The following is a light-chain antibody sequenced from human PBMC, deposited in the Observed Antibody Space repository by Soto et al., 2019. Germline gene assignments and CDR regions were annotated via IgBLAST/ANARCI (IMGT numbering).Light chain of an antibody. Sequence: EIVLTQSPATLSLSPGERATLSCRASQSITDYLGWYQQKPGQAPRLLIYATSHRDTGVPARFSGSGSGTDFTLTISRLEPEDFSLYYCQQRYSWPVTFGQGTRLEIK. J-gene: IGKJ5*01. CDR1: QSITDY. V-gene: IGKV3-11*01. CDR3: QQRYSWPVT. CDR2: ATS.